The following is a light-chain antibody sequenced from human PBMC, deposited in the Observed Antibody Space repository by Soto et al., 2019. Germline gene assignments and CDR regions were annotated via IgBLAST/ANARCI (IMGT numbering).Light chain of an antibody. CDR3: QQYISVHV. Sequence: DIQMTQSPTSLSASVGDRVTITCRASQDIGNFVAWYQQKPGKGPKLLISAAATLQSGVPSRFSGSGSGTDFTLTINSLQPEDFATYSCQQYISVHVFGPGTKVEIK. CDR2: AAA. J-gene: IGKJ3*01. V-gene: IGKV1-27*01. CDR1: QDIGNF.